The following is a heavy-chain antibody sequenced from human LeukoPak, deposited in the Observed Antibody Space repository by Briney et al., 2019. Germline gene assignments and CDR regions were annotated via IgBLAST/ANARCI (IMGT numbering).Heavy chain of an antibody. CDR2: ISEDGDT. CDR3: ARVRTAMEIRAY. CDR1: GFTFGDFA. J-gene: IGHJ4*02. Sequence: GGSLRLSCAASGFTFGDFAMHWVRQAPGKGLEWVSLISEDGDTYYGDSVKGRFTVSRDNSKNSLYLQMNSLRTEDTGLYYCARVRTAMEIRAYWGQGTLVTVSS. V-gene: IGHV3-43*02. D-gene: IGHD5-18*01.